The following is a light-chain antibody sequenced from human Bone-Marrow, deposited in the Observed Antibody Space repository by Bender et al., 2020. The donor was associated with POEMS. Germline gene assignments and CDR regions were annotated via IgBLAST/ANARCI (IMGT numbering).Light chain of an antibody. V-gene: IGLV1-44*01. CDR1: SSNIGTNP. CDR2: INN. Sequence: QSVLTQPPSASGTPGQRVTISCSGSSSNIGTNPVNWYQQLPGTAPKLLIYINNQRPSGVPDRFSGSKSGTSASLAISGLQSEDEADYYCMIWHSPTWVFGGGTKLTVL. CDR3: MIWHSPTWV. J-gene: IGLJ3*02.